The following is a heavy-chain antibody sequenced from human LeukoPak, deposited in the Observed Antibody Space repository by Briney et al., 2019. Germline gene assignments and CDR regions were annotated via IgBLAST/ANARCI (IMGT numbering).Heavy chain of an antibody. CDR1: GFTFSDYY. D-gene: IGHD2-2*02. CDR3: ARVGGYCRSTSCYTTEDWFDP. J-gene: IGHJ5*02. CDR2: ISSSGSTI. V-gene: IGHV3-11*04. Sequence: GGSLRLSCAASGFTFSDYYMSWIRQAPGKGLEWVSYISSSGSTIYYADSVKGRFTISRDNAKNSLYLQMNSLRAEDTAVYYCARVGGYCRSTSCYTTEDWFDPWGQGTLVTVSS.